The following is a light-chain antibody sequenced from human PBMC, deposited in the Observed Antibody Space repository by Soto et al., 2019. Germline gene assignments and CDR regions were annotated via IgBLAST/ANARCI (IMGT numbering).Light chain of an antibody. Sequence: QSALTQPASVSGSLGQSITISCTGTSSDVGGYNYVSWYQQHPGKAPKLMIYEVSNRPSGVSNRFSGSKSGNTASLPISGLQAEDEADYYCSSYTDSSPLVVFGGGTKLTVL. CDR1: SSDVGGYNY. CDR3: SSYTDSSPLVV. CDR2: EVS. V-gene: IGLV2-14*01. J-gene: IGLJ2*01.